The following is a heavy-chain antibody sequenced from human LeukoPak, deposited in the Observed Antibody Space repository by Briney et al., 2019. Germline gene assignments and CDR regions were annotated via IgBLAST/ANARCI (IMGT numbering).Heavy chain of an antibody. CDR2: IYYSGST. J-gene: IGHJ4*02. Sequence: SETLSLTCTVSGGSISSYYWSWIRQPPGKGLEWIGYIYYSGSTNYNPSLKSRATISVDTSKNQFSLKLSSVTAADTAVYYCARDKLVQGFDYWGQGTLVTVSP. CDR1: GGSISSYY. CDR3: ARDKLVQGFDY. V-gene: IGHV4-59*01. D-gene: IGHD1/OR15-1a*01.